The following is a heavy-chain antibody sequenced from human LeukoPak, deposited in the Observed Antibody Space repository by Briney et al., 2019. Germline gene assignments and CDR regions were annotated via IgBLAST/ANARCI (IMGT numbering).Heavy chain of an antibody. V-gene: IGHV4-59*01. CDR1: GGSISSYY. J-gene: IGHJ4*02. CDR2: IYYSGNT. Sequence: SETLSLTCTVSGGSISSYYWSWIRQPPGKGLEWIGYIYYSGNTNYNPSLKSRVTISVDTSKNQFSLKLSSVTAADTAVYYCARDGGSYDILTGYYRGGHFDYWGQGTLVTVSS. D-gene: IGHD3-9*01. CDR3: ARDGGSYDILTGYYRGGHFDY.